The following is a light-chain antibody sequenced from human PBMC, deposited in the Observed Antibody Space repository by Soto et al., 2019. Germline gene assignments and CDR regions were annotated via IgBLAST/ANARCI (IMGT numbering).Light chain of an antibody. CDR1: QSPVHTNGNTY. J-gene: IGKJ1*01. CDR3: LQAAQFPWT. V-gene: IGKV2-24*01. Sequence: DIVMTQTPLSSPVTLGQPASISCRSSQSPVHTNGNTYLTWLQQRPGQPPRLLIYQISNRFAGVPDRFSGSGAGTDFTLKIIRVEAEDVWIYYCLQAAQFPWTFGQGTKVEIK. CDR2: QIS.